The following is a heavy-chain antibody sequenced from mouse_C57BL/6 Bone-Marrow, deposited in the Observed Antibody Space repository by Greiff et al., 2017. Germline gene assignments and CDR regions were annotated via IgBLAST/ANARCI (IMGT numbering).Heavy chain of an antibody. D-gene: IGHD2-3*01. CDR3: ALLSYDGDYVNYAMDY. V-gene: IGHV1-18*01. CDR2: INPNNGGT. J-gene: IGHJ4*01. Sequence: VQLQQSGPELVKPGASVKIPCKASGYTFTDYNMDWVKQSHGKSLEWIGDINPNNGGTIYNQKFKGKATLTVDKSSSTAYMELRSLTSKDTAVYYDALLSYDGDYVNYAMDYWGQATSVTVSS. CDR1: GYTFTDYN.